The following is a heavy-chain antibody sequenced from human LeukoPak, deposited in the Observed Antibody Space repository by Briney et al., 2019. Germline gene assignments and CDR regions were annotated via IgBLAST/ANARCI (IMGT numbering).Heavy chain of an antibody. CDR3: ARDSSGWYPEYYFDY. V-gene: IGHV4-59*01. Sequence: PSETLSLTCTVSGGSISSYYWSWIRQPPGKGLEWIGYIYYSGSTNYKPSLKSRVTISVDTSKNQFSLKLNSVTAADTAVYYCARDSSGWYPEYYFDYWGQGTLVTVSS. CDR2: IYYSGST. D-gene: IGHD6-19*01. CDR1: GGSISSYY. J-gene: IGHJ4*02.